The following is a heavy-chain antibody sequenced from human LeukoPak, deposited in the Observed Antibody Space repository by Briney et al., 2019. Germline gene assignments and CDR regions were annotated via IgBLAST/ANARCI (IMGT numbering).Heavy chain of an antibody. CDR2: IQFHGGDI. Sequence: AGGSLRLSCAASGFTFSSYGMHWVRQAPGRGLEWVAFIQFHGGDIFYADSVEGRFTISRDNSKNTLYLQMNSLRPEDTAVYYCAKDNPIEKVPGLGPGSWGQGTLVTVSS. CDR3: AKDNPIEKVPGLGPGS. J-gene: IGHJ5*02. V-gene: IGHV3-30*02. CDR1: GFTFSSYG. D-gene: IGHD2-2*01.